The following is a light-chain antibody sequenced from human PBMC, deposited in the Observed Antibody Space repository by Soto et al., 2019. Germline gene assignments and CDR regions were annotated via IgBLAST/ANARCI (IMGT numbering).Light chain of an antibody. CDR3: QQYNRWPPYT. J-gene: IGKJ2*01. CDR1: QSVDIN. V-gene: IGKV3-15*01. Sequence: EIVLTQSPATLSVSPGERVTLSCRASQSVDINLAWYQQKPGQAPRLVLYGASTRATGVPARFSGSGSGTEFTLTISSLQSEDFAVYYCQQYNRWPPYTFGQGTKVDIK. CDR2: GAS.